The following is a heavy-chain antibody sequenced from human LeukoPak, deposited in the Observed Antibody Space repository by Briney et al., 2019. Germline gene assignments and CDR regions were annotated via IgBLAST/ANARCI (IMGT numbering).Heavy chain of an antibody. CDR1: GFTFSSYG. D-gene: IGHD3-22*01. CDR3: AKERYYDSSGYDY. CDR2: IRYDGSNK. J-gene: IGHJ4*02. V-gene: IGHV3-30*02. Sequence: GSLRLSCAASGFTFSSYGMHWVRQAPGKGLEWVAFIRYDGSNKYYADSVKGRFTISRDNSKNTLYLQMNSLRAEDTAVYYCAKERYYDSSGYDYWGQGTLVTVSS.